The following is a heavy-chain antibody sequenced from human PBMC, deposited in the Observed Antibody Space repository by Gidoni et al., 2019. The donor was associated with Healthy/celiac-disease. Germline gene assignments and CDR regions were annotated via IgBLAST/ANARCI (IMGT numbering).Heavy chain of an antibody. CDR1: GFTFSSYA. D-gene: IGHD2-2*01. Sequence: QVQLVESGGGVVQPGRSLRLSCAASGFTFSSYALHWVRQAPGKGLGWVAVISYDGSNKYYADSVKGRFTISRDNSKNTLYLQMNSLRAEDTAVYYCARDLGDIVVVPAAMLYYYGMDVWGQGTTVTVSS. CDR3: ARDLGDIVVVPAAMLYYYGMDV. V-gene: IGHV3-30*04. CDR2: ISYDGSNK. J-gene: IGHJ6*02.